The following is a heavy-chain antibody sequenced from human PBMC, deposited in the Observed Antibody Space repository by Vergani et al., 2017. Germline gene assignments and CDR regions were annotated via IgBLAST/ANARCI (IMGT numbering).Heavy chain of an antibody. J-gene: IGHJ3*01. CDR2: IYTSGST. CDR1: GTSVSSGTHY. CDR3: ARDTAVADDVFDL. V-gene: IGHV4-61*02. D-gene: IGHD6-19*01. Sequence: QVQLQESGPGLVRPSETLSLTCSVSGTSVSSGTHYWNWIRQPADKTLEWIGRIYTSGSTDYNPTLRSRITLSLVRSTNQVSLKFSSVTAADTAVYFCARDTAVADDVFDLWGKGTLVSVSA.